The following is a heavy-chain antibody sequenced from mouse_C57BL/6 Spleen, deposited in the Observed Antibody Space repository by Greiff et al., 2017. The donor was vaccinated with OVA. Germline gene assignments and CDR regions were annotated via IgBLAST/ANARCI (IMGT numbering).Heavy chain of an antibody. D-gene: IGHD4-1*01. J-gene: IGHJ2*01. V-gene: IGHV1-61*01. Sequence: QVQLKQPGAELVRPGSSVKLSCKASGYTFTSYWMDWVKQRPGQGLEWIGNIYPSDSETHYNQKFKDKATLTVDKSSSTAYMQLSSLTSEDSAVYYCAREGSNWDDYFDYWGQGTTLTVSS. CDR1: GYTFTSYW. CDR3: AREGSNWDDYFDY. CDR2: IYPSDSET.